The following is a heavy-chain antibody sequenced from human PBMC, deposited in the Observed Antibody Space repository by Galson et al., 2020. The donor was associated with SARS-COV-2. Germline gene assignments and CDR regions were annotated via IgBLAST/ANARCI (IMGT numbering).Heavy chain of an antibody. CDR3: ARGAPGY. V-gene: IGHV4-34*01. CDR1: GGSFSDYK. Sequence: SETLSLTCAVYGGSFSDYKWTWIRQPPGKGLEWLGHIDYRGTTKYNPSLKSRLLISVDPSKNQFSLKLRSVTVADTAMYFCARGAPGYWGQGMLVTVSS. J-gene: IGHJ4*02. CDR2: IDYRGTT.